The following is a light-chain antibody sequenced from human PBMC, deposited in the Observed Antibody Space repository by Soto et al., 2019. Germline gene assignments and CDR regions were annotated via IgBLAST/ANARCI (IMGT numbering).Light chain of an antibody. Sequence: ETVLTQSPATLSLSPGERATLSCRASRSISTYLAWYQQKPGQAPRLLIYEALNRATGIPARFSGSGSGTDFTLTISSLEPEDFAFYYCQQRNNWPLTFGGGTKVDIK. CDR2: EAL. CDR3: QQRNNWPLT. V-gene: IGKV3-11*01. CDR1: RSISTY. J-gene: IGKJ4*02.